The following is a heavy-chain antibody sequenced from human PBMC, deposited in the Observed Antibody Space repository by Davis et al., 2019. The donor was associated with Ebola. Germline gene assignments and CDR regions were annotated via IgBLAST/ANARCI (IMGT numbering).Heavy chain of an antibody. CDR2: MNLNSGNT. V-gene: IGHV1-8*01. CDR1: GYTFTGYD. Sequence: ASVKVSCKASGYTFTGYDINWVRQAPGQGLEWMGWMNLNSGNTGYAQKFQGRVTMTTDTSTSTAYMELKSLRSDDTAVYYCARTTPRHYYFYGLDVWGKGTTVTVSS. J-gene: IGHJ6*04. CDR3: ARTTPRHYYFYGLDV. D-gene: IGHD6-6*01.